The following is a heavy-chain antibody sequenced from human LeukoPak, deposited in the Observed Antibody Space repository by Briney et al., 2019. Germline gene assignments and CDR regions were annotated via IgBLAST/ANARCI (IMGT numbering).Heavy chain of an antibody. CDR2: ISWNSGSI. J-gene: IGHJ4*02. Sequence: GGSLRLSCATSGFIFDDYAMHWVRQAPGKGLEWVSGISWNSGSIGYADSVKGRFTISRDNAKNSLYLQMNSLRAEDTALYYCAKDFDSSGYPRSPFDYWGQGTLVTVSS. CDR1: GFIFDDYA. V-gene: IGHV3-9*01. CDR3: AKDFDSSGYPRSPFDY. D-gene: IGHD3-22*01.